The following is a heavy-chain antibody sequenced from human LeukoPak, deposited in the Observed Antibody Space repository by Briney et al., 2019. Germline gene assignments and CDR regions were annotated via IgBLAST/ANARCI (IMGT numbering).Heavy chain of an antibody. D-gene: IGHD3-9*01. J-gene: IGHJ3*02. V-gene: IGHV1-69*05. CDR1: GGTFSSYA. CDR3: AREQRRGDDILTGYPLDAFDI. CDR2: IIPIFGTA. Sequence: SVKVACKASGGTFSSYAISWVRQAPGQGLEWMGGIIPIFGTANYAQKFQGRVTITTDEATSTAYMELSSLRSEDTAVYYCAREQRRGDDILTGYPLDAFDIWGQGTMVTASS.